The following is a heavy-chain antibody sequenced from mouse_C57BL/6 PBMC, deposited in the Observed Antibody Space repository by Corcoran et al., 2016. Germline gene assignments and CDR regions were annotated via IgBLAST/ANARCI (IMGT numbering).Heavy chain of an antibody. CDR1: GYTFTDYY. Sequence: QVQLQQSGPELVKPGASVKISCKASGYTFTDYYINWVKQRPGQGLEWIGWIFPGSGSTYYNEKFKGKATLTVDKSSSTAYMLRSSLTSEDSAVYFCAREGNYYFDYWGQGTTLTVSS. J-gene: IGHJ2*01. CDR2: IFPGSGST. D-gene: IGHD2-1*01. CDR3: AREGNYYFDY. V-gene: IGHV1-75*01.